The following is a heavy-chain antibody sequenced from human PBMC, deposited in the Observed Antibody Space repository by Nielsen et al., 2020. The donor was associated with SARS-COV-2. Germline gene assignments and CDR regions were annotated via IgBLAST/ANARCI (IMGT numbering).Heavy chain of an antibody. D-gene: IGHD6-13*01. CDR3: ARLVRLAAAGCDL. CDR2: ISASGGAI. CDR1: GFTFSSFE. J-gene: IGHJ5*02. Sequence: GGSLRLSCAGSGFTFSSFEMNWVRQAPGKGLEWVSYISASGGAIYYADSVKGRFTVSRDNAKNSLFLQMSNLRVEDTAIYYCARLVRLAAAGCDLWGQGTLVTVSS. V-gene: IGHV3-48*03.